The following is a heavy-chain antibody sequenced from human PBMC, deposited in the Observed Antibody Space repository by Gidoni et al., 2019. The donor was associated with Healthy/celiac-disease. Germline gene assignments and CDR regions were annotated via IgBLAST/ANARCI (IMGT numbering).Heavy chain of an antibody. J-gene: IGHJ2*01. CDR2: ISGSGGST. D-gene: IGHD2-15*01. CDR3: AAPYCSGGSCYSAYWYFDL. CDR1: GFTFSSYA. V-gene: IGHV3-23*01. Sequence: EVQLLESGGGLVQPGGSLRLSCAAAGFTFSSYAMSWVRQAPGKGPEWVSAISGSGGSTYYADSVKGRFTISRDNSKNTLYLQMNSLRAEDTAVYYCAAPYCSGGSCYSAYWYFDLWGRGTLVTVSS.